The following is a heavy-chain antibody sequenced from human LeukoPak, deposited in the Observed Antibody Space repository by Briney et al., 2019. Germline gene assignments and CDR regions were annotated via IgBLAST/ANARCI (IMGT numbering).Heavy chain of an antibody. CDR1: GFTFSDHF. CDR3: VRVGSVAGSDYLDY. CDR2: SRNKAKSYTT. J-gene: IGHJ4*02. V-gene: IGHV3-72*01. Sequence: GGSLSLSCAVSGFTFSDHFLDWVRQAPGKGLEWVGRSRNKAKSYTTEYAASVKGRSTISRDDSKNSLYLQMNSLKTADTAVYYCVRVGSVAGSDYLDYWGQGTLVTVSS. D-gene: IGHD6-19*01.